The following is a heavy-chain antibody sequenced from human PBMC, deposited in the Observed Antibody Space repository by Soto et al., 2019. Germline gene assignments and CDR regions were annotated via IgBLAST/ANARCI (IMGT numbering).Heavy chain of an antibody. D-gene: IGHD6-19*01. Sequence: QVQLVQSGAEVKKPGASVKVSCKASGYTFTSYGISWVRQAPGQGFEWMGWTSAYKGNTNYAQKLQGRDTMTTDTSTSTAYMELRSLRSDDTAVYYCARRQWLVGRYYYGMDVWGQGTTVTVSS. CDR2: TSAYKGNT. V-gene: IGHV1-18*01. CDR1: GYTFTSYG. J-gene: IGHJ6*02. CDR3: ARRQWLVGRYYYGMDV.